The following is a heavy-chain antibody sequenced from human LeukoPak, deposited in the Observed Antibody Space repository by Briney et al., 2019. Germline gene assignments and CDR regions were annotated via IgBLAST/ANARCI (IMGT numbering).Heavy chain of an antibody. V-gene: IGHV3-30*02. CDR1: GFTFSSYG. Sequence: GGSLRLSCAASGFTFSSYGMHWVRQAPGKGLEWVAFIRYDGSNKYYADSVKGRFTISRDNSKNTLYLQMNSLRVEDTAVYYCARVSGYRTLSFDYWGQGTLVTVSS. CDR2: IRYDGSNK. CDR3: ARVSGYRTLSFDY. D-gene: IGHD6-25*01. J-gene: IGHJ4*02.